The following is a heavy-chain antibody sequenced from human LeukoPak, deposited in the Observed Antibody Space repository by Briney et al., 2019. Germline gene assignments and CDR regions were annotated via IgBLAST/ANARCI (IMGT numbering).Heavy chain of an antibody. J-gene: IGHJ6*02. CDR3: ARDYYDSRGYYGMDV. CDR1: GFTVSSNY. CDR2: ISSSGRTI. Sequence: GGSLRLSCAASGFTVSSNYMSWIRQAPGQGLEWVSYISSSGRTIHYADSVKGRFTISRDNAKNSLYLEMNSLRAEDTAVYYCARDYYDSRGYYGMDVWGQGTTVTVSS. D-gene: IGHD3-22*01. V-gene: IGHV3-11*01.